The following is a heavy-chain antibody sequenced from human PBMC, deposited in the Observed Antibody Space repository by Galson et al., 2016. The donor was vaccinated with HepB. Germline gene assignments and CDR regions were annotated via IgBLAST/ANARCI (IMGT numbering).Heavy chain of an antibody. Sequence: SLRLSCAASGFSFSGYTMVWVRQAPGHGLEWVSSISRTSRYKHWADSLEGRFAVPRDNGRASMYLQMNSLRVEDTAVYYCARAQGDTPGDDGHFDSWGQGTLVTVSS. V-gene: IGHV3-21*06. CDR1: GFSFSGYT. J-gene: IGHJ4*02. CDR3: ARAQGDTPGDDGHFDS. D-gene: IGHD1-26*01. CDR2: ISRTSRYK.